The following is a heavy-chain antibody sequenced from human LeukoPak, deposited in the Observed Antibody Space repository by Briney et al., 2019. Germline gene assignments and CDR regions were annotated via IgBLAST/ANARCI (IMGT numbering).Heavy chain of an antibody. D-gene: IGHD3-22*01. CDR2: ISGSGGGT. CDR3: AKEIYYDSSAFFDY. CDR1: GFTFSSYA. Sequence: GGSLRLSCAASGFTFSSYAMSGVPQAPGKGLEGVSTISGSGGGTFYADSVRGRFTISRDNSKNTLYLQMNSLRTEDTAVYFCAKEIYYDSSAFFDYWGQGTLVTVSS. V-gene: IGHV3-23*01. J-gene: IGHJ4*02.